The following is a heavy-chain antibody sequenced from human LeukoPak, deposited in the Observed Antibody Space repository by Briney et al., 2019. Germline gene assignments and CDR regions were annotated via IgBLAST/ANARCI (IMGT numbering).Heavy chain of an antibody. Sequence: PGGSLRLSCAASGFTFSSYEMNWVRQAPGKGLEWVSYISSSGSIIYYADSVKGRFTISRDNSKNTLYLQMNSLRAEDTAVYYCAKDWLYSSGWYEGGAFDYWGQGTLVTVSS. V-gene: IGHV3-48*03. CDR1: GFTFSSYE. J-gene: IGHJ4*02. D-gene: IGHD6-19*01. CDR2: ISSSGSII. CDR3: AKDWLYSSGWYEGGAFDY.